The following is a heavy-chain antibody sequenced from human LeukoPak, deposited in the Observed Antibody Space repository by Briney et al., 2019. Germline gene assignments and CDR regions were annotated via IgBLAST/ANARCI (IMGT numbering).Heavy chain of an antibody. Sequence: PGGSLRLSCAASGFIFSGSDMNWVRQAPGKGLEWLASISSSGNYIYYAVSLKGRLTISRDNAKNSLSLQVNSLRAEDTAVYYCARGADLNSWGQGTLVTVSS. V-gene: IGHV3-21*01. CDR3: ARGADLNS. J-gene: IGHJ4*02. CDR2: ISSSGNYI. CDR1: GFIFSGSD. D-gene: IGHD5-12*01.